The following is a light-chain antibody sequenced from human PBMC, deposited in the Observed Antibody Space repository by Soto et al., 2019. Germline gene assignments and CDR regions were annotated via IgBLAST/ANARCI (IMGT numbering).Light chain of an antibody. J-gene: IGKJ5*01. V-gene: IGKV3-11*01. Sequence: EIVLTQSPGTLSLSPVERATLSCRASQSISSNLAWYQQKPGQAPRLLIYGASTRATGIPARFSGSGSGTDFTLTISSLEPEDFAVYYCQQRSNPITFGQGTRLEIK. CDR1: QSISSN. CDR3: QQRSNPIT. CDR2: GAS.